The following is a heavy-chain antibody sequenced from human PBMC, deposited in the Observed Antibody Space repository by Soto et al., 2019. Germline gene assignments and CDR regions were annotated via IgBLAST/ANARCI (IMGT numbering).Heavy chain of an antibody. J-gene: IGHJ4*02. CDR3: ARHEGGSERAMDY. V-gene: IGHV4-39*01. CDR1: GGSISSSSYY. D-gene: IGHD5-12*01. CDR2: IYYSGTT. Sequence: PSETLSLTCTVSGGSISSSSYYWDWIRQPPGKGLEWIGSIYYSGTTYYNPSLRSRVTISVDTSENQFSLKLSSVTAADTAVYYCARHEGGSERAMDYWGRGTLVTVSS.